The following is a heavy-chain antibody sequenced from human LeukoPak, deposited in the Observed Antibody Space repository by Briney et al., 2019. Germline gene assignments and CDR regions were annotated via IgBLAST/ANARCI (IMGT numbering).Heavy chain of an antibody. CDR2: INNDGTEK. D-gene: IGHD5-18*01. J-gene: IGHJ4*02. Sequence: PGGSLRLFCAASGFTFRNSWMTWVRQSPGKGLEWVASINNDGTEKYYGDSVNRRFPISRDNSRDSLYLQMNFLRPEDASTYYCARDSGYSTFDLWGQGTRVIVSS. CDR3: ARDSGYSTFDL. CDR1: GFTFRNSW. V-gene: IGHV3-7*01.